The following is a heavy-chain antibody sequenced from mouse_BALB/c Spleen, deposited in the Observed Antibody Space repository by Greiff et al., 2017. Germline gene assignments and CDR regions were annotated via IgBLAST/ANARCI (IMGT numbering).Heavy chain of an antibody. CDR3: ARDFHGYYYAMDY. CDR2: IWAGGST. J-gene: IGHJ4*01. CDR1: GFSLTSYG. V-gene: IGHV2-9*02. Sequence: QVQLKQSGPGLVAPSQSLSITCTVSGFSLTSYGVHWVRQPPGKGLEWLGVIWAGGSTNYNSALMSRLSISKDNSKSQVFLKMNSLQTDDTAMYYCARDFHGYYYAMDYWGSRNLSHRLL. D-gene: IGHD2-2*01.